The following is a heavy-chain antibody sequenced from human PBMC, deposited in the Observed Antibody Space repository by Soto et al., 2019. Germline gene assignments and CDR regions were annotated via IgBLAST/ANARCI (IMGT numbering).Heavy chain of an antibody. D-gene: IGHD3-10*02. Sequence: QITLRESGPTLVKPTQTLTVTCSFSGFSFTASGVGVGWFRQPPGKALQWLALIYWNGNERYSPYLNKRLTVTKDTSKNQVVLTMTNVDPVDTATYFCAHELSGYYYVMDVWGPGTNVTVSS. V-gene: IGHV2-5*01. J-gene: IGHJ6*02. CDR3: AHELSGYYYVMDV. CDR1: GFSFTASGVG. CDR2: IYWNGNE.